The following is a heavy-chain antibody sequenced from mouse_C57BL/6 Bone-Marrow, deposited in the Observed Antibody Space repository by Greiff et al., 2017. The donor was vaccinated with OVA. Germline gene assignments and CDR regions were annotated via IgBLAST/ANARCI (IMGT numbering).Heavy chain of an antibody. Sequence: VKLVESGPGLVAPSQSLSITCTVSGFSLTSYAISWVRQPPGKGLEWLGVIWTGGGTSYNSALKSRLSISKDNSKSQVFLKMNSLQTDDTARYYCARHYYAFAYWGQGTLVTVSA. D-gene: IGHD1-2*01. CDR3: ARHYYAFAY. J-gene: IGHJ3*01. CDR1: GFSLTSYA. V-gene: IGHV2-9-1*01. CDR2: IWTGGGT.